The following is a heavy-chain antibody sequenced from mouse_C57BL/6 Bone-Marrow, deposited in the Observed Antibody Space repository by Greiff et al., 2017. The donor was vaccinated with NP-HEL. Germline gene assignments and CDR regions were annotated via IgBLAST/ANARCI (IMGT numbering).Heavy chain of an antibody. CDR2: IYPGDGDT. Sequence: QVQLKESGPELVKPGASVKISCKASGYAFSSSWMNWVKQRPGKGLEWIGRIYPGDGDTNYNGKFKGKATLTADKSSSTAYMQLSSLTSEDSAVYFCAREVYYSNPWFAYWGQGTLVTVSA. CDR3: AREVYYSNPWFAY. V-gene: IGHV1-82*01. CDR1: GYAFSSSW. J-gene: IGHJ3*01. D-gene: IGHD2-5*01.